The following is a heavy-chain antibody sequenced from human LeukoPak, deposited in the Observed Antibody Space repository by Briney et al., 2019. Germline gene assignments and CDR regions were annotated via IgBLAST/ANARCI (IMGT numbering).Heavy chain of an antibody. CDR1: GFTFSTSW. Sequence: GGSLRLSCATSGFTFSTSWMHWVRQAPGKGLVWVSRINTDGNTRDYADSVKVRFTISRDNAKNTLYLQMNSLRAEDTAVYYCVRDMGYYDKVWGQGTLVTVSS. V-gene: IGHV3-74*01. J-gene: IGHJ4*02. D-gene: IGHD3-22*01. CDR3: VRDMGYYDKV. CDR2: INTDGNTR.